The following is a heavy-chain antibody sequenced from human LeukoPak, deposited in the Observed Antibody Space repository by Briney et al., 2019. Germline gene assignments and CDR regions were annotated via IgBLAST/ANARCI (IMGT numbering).Heavy chain of an antibody. CDR3: TRHKYWYNWNDGYAFDI. V-gene: IGHV3-73*01. Sequence: GGPRKLSWAASGLTLIGSPMPGVRQPSGKGREWFGRIRSKANSYATAYAASVKGRFTISRDDSKNTTYLQMNSLKTEDTAVYYCTRHKYWYNWNDGYAFDIWGQGTMVTVSS. D-gene: IGHD1-20*01. CDR1: GLTLIGSP. CDR2: IRSKANSYAT. J-gene: IGHJ3*02.